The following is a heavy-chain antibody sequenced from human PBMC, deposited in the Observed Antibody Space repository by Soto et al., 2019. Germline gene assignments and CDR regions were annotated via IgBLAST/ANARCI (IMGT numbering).Heavy chain of an antibody. D-gene: IGHD2-15*01. J-gene: IGHJ4*02. CDR2: IYHSGST. CDR1: GGSISSGGYS. V-gene: IGHV4-30-2*01. Sequence: TLSLTCAVSGGSISSGGYSWSWIRQPPGKGLEWIGYIYHSGSTYYNPSLKSRVTISVDTSKNQFSLRLSSVTAADTAVYYCVRKQTGVAGAFAYWGQGTLVTVSS. CDR3: VRKQTGVAGAFAY.